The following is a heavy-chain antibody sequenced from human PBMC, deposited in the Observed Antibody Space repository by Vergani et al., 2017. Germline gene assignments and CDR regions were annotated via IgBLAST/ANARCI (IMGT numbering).Heavy chain of an antibody. CDR2: IWYDGSNK. CDR3: ARDPXSDYDSSGYYSPHYYFDY. V-gene: IGHV3-33*01. J-gene: IGHJ4*02. CDR1: GFTFSSYG. D-gene: IGHD3-22*01. Sequence: QVQLVESGGGVVQPGRSLRLSCAASGFTFSSYGMHWVRQAPGKGLEWVAVIWYDGSNKYYADSVKGRFTISRDNSKNTLYLQMNSLRAEDTAVYYCARDPXSDYDSSGYYSPHYYFDYWGQGTLVTVSS.